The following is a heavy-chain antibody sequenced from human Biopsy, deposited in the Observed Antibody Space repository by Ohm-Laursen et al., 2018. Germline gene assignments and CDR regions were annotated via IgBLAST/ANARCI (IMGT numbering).Heavy chain of an antibody. J-gene: IGHJ3*02. CDR2: IYYSVMT. D-gene: IGHD1-26*01. Sequence: SDTLSLTWPVSGDSVTKYYWSWIRQPPGKGLEWIGHIYYSVMTNYNPSLQSRVSISVDTSRNQVSLTLSSVTAADTAVYYCARVEAGTYDALDIWGQGALVAVSA. CDR3: ARVEAGTYDALDI. CDR1: GDSVTKYY. V-gene: IGHV4-59*02.